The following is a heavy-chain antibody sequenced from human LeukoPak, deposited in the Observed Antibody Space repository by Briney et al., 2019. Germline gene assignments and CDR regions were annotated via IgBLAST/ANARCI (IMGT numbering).Heavy chain of an antibody. V-gene: IGHV4-59*08. CDR3: ARRYSSSWYVGFFDP. D-gene: IGHD6-13*01. Sequence: SETLSLTCTVSGASIRNYYWSWIRQSPGKGLRWCGYIYYSGSTNYNPSLESRVAMSVDTSKNQFSLRLSSVTAADTAIYYCARRYSSSWYVGFFDPWGQGTLVTVSS. J-gene: IGHJ5*02. CDR2: IYYSGST. CDR1: GASIRNYY.